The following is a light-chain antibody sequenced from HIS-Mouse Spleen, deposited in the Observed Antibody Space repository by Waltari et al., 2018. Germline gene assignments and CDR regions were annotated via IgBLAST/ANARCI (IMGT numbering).Light chain of an antibody. V-gene: IGLV1-47*01. CDR3: AAWDDSLSGYV. Sequence: QSVLTQPPSASGTPGQRVTIACSGSSSNIGSNYVYWYQQPPGPAPKLPCYRNNQRPSGVPDRFSGSKSGTSASLAISGLRSEDEAVYYCAAWDDSLSGYVFGTGTKVTVL. J-gene: IGLJ1*01. CDR2: RNN. CDR1: SSNIGSNY.